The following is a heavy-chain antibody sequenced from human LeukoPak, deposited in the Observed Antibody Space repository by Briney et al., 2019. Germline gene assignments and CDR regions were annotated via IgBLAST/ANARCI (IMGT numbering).Heavy chain of an antibody. D-gene: IGHD2-2*01. Sequence: ASVKVSCKASGYTFTGYYMHWVRQAPGQGLEWMGWINPKSGGTKYAQKFQGRVTMTRDTSISTAYMEVTRLSSDDTAVYYCARLLVEGWRFDLWGRGTLVTVSS. V-gene: IGHV1-2*02. CDR3: ARLLVEGWRFDL. CDR2: INPKSGGT. J-gene: IGHJ2*01. CDR1: GYTFTGYY.